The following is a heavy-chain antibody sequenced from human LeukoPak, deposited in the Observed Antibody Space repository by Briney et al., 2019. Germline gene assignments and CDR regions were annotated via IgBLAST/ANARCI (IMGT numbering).Heavy chain of an antibody. D-gene: IGHD6-19*01. CDR1: GFAFSSYG. CDR3: AKGEKWLVL. J-gene: IGHJ4*02. V-gene: IGHV3-30*18. CDR2: ISYDGSNK. Sequence: GGSLRLSCAASGFAFSSYGMHWVRQAPGKGLEWVAVISYDGSNKYYADSVKGRFTISRDNSKNTLYLQMNSLRAEDTAVYYCAKGEKWLVLWGQGTLVTVSS.